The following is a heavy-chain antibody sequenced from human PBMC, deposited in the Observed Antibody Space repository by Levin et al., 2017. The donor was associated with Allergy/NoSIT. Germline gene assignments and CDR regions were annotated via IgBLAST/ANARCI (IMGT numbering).Heavy chain of an antibody. CDR1: GITFTNSW. CDR3: TTELYYTFNI. J-gene: IGHJ3*02. D-gene: IGHD1-26*01. CDR2: IKSKGDGGTT. V-gene: IGHV3-15*01. Sequence: GGSLRLSCVASGITFTNSWMSWVRQAPGKGLEWVGHIKSKGDGGTTDYAAPVKGRFTVSRDDSKKMVYLQMNSLTTEDTALYYCTTELYYTFNIWGQGTMVTVSS.